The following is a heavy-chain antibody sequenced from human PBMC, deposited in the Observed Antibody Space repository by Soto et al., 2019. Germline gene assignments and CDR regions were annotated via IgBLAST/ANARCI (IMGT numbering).Heavy chain of an antibody. Sequence: QVQLVEAGGGVVQPGRSLRLSCAASGFTFSSYAMYWVRQAPGKGLEWVAVISYDGSNKYYADSVKGRFTISRDNSKNTLYLQMNSVRAEDTAVYYCARAGCDGGRCYTLVGLRYGMDVWGQGTTVTVSS. CDR3: ARAGCDGGRCYTLVGLRYGMDV. CDR2: ISYDGSNK. V-gene: IGHV3-30-3*01. J-gene: IGHJ6*02. CDR1: GFTFSSYA. D-gene: IGHD2-15*01.